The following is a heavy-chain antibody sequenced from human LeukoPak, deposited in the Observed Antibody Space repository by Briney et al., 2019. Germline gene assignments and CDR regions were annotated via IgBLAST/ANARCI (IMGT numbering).Heavy chain of an antibody. D-gene: IGHD3-10*01. CDR3: ARHDYYGSGSYAYFQN. V-gene: IGHV4-39*01. J-gene: IGHJ1*01. CDR2: IYYSGST. CDR1: GGSISSSSYY. Sequence: SETLSLTCTVSGGSISSSSYYWGWIRQPPGQGLEWIGSIYYSGSTFYNPSLKSRVTISVDTSKNQFFLKLSSVTAADTAVYYCARHDYYGSGSYAYFQNSGEGTLVTVSS.